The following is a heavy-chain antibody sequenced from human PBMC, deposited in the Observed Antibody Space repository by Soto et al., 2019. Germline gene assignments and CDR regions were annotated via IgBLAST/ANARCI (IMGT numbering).Heavy chain of an antibody. CDR3: ATLPPAGYYFDY. J-gene: IGHJ4*02. CDR2: ISGSGGST. CDR1: GFTFSSYA. Sequence: EVQLLESGGGLVQPGGSLRLSCAASGFTFSSYAVSWVRQAPGKGLEWVSAISGSGGSTYYADSVKGRFTISRDNSKNTLYLQMNSLRAEDTAVYYCATLPPAGYYFDYWGQGTLVTVSS. V-gene: IGHV3-23*01.